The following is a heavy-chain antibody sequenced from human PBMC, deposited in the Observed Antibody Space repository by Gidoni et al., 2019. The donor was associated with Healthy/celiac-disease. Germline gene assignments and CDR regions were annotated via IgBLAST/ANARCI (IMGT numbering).Heavy chain of an antibody. CDR3: ARDVTYGLIDY. J-gene: IGHJ4*02. CDR1: GFTFSDYY. Sequence: QVQLVESGGGLVKPGGSLRLSCAASGFTFSDYYMSWIRQAPGKGLEWVSYISSSSSYKNYADSVKGRFTISRDNAKNSLYLQMNSLRAEDTAVYYCARDVTYGLIDYWGQGTLVTVSS. CDR2: ISSSSSYK. D-gene: IGHD3-10*01. V-gene: IGHV3-11*06.